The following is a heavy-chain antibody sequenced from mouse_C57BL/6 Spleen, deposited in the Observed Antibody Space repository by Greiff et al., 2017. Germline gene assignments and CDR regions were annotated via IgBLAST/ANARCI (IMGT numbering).Heavy chain of an antibody. J-gene: IGHJ2*01. CDR1: GYSFTGYY. Sequence: VQLQQSGPELVKPGASVKISCKASGYSFTGYYMHWVKQSPGHILDWIGYIYPYNGVSSYNQKFKGKATLTVDKSSSTAYMELLSLTSEDSAVYYCSRSGSYDSVYFDYWGQGTTLTVSS. CDR2: IYPYNGVS. D-gene: IGHD2-4*01. V-gene: IGHV1-31*01. CDR3: SRSGSYDSVYFDY.